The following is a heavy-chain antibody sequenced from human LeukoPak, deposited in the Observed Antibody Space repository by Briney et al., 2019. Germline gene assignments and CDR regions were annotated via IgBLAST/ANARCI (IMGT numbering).Heavy chain of an antibody. J-gene: IGHJ3*02. Sequence: GRSLRLSCAASGFTFSSYGMHWVRQAPGKGLEWVSSISSSSSYIYYADSVKGRFTISRDNAKNSLYLQMNSLRAEDTAVYYCARGPYGSGLEAFDIWGQGTMVTVSS. V-gene: IGHV3-21*01. CDR2: ISSSSSYI. CDR3: ARGPYGSGLEAFDI. D-gene: IGHD3-10*01. CDR1: GFTFSSYG.